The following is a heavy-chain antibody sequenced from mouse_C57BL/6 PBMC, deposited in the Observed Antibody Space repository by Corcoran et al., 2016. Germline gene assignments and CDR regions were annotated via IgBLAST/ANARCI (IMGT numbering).Heavy chain of an antibody. V-gene: IGHV8-12*01. CDR3: ARRPIITTVGYFDV. D-gene: IGHD1-1*01. J-gene: IGHJ1*03. CDR2: IYWDDDK. Sequence: QVTLKESGPGILQSSQTLTLTCSFSGFSLNTSGMGVSLIRQPSGKGLEWLAHIYWDDDKRANPSLKSRLTISKDTSRNKVFLKITSVDTADTATYECARRPIITTVGYFDVGGTGTTVTVS. CDR1: GFSLNTSGMG.